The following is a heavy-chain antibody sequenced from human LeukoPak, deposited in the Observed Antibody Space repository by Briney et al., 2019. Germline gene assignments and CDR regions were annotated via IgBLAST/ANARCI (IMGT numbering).Heavy chain of an antibody. Sequence: PGGSLRLSCVVSGFTFSSYAMSWVRQAPGKGLEWVANIKQDGSEKYYVDSVKGRFTISRDNAKNSLYLQMNSLRAEDTAVYYCARVLSGRGSLYSYYYYMDVWGKGTTVTISS. V-gene: IGHV3-7*03. D-gene: IGHD3-10*01. CDR3: ARVLSGRGSLYSYYYYMDV. CDR1: GFTFSSYA. CDR2: IKQDGSEK. J-gene: IGHJ6*03.